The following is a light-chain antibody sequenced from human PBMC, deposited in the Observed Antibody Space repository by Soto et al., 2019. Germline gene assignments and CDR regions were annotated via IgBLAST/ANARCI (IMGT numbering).Light chain of an antibody. V-gene: IGLV1-47*02. CDR1: SSNIGGTNY. CDR2: SNN. CDR3: QSYDSSRSGSGV. J-gene: IGLJ3*02. Sequence: QSVLTQPPSASGTPGQTVFISCSGSSSNIGGTNYAYWYQQLPGAAPKLLMHSNNLRPSGVPERVSGSKSGTSASLTIIGLQAEDEADYYCQSYDSSRSGSGVFGGGTQLTVL.